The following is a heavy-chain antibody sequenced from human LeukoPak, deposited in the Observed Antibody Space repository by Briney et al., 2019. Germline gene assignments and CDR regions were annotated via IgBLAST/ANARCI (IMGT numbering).Heavy chain of an antibody. CDR1: GGSISSGDYY. J-gene: IGHJ4*02. Sequence: SETLSLTCTVSGGSISSGDYYWSWIRQPPGKGLEWIGYIYYSGSTYYNPSLKSRVTISVDTSKNQFSLKLSSVTAVDTAVYYCARGGVVTPALDYWGQGTLVTVSS. D-gene: IGHD4-23*01. V-gene: IGHV4-30-4*01. CDR2: IYYSGST. CDR3: ARGGVVTPALDY.